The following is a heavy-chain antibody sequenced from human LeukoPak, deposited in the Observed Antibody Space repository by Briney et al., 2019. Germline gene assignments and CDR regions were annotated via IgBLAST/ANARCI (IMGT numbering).Heavy chain of an antibody. CDR1: GFTFSSYG. V-gene: IGHV3-30*02. CDR3: TQDRYDY. Sequence: GGSLRLSCAASGFTFSSYGMHWVRQAPGKGLEWVAFIRYDGSNKYYADSVKGRFTISRDNSKNTLYLQMSSLRAKDTAVYYCTQDRYDYWGQGSLVTVSS. CDR2: IRYDGSNK. J-gene: IGHJ4*02.